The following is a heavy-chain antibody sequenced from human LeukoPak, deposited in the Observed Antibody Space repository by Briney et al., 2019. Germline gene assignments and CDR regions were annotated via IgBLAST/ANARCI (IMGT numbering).Heavy chain of an antibody. CDR1: GFTFSSYA. Sequence: GGSLRPSCAASGFTFSSYAMSWVRQAPGKGLEWVSYISSSSSTIYYADSVKGRFTISRDNAKNSLYLQMNSLRAEDTAVYYCARDLRYYYDSWGQGTLVTVSS. CDR2: ISSSSSTI. D-gene: IGHD3-22*01. CDR3: ARDLRYYYDS. J-gene: IGHJ4*02. V-gene: IGHV3-48*01.